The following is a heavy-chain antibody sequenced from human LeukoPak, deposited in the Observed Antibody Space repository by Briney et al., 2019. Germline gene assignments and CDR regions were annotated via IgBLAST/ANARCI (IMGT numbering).Heavy chain of an antibody. CDR3: ARDTSLFGYSYGLNYFDY. D-gene: IGHD5-18*01. V-gene: IGHV3-30-3*01. CDR1: GFTFRSYA. Sequence: SGGSLRLSCAASGFTFRSYAMHWVRQAPGKGLEWVAVISYDGSNKYYADSVKGRFTISRDNSKNTLYPQMNSLRAEDTAVYYCARDTSLFGYSYGLNYFDYWGQGTLVTVSS. J-gene: IGHJ4*02. CDR2: ISYDGSNK.